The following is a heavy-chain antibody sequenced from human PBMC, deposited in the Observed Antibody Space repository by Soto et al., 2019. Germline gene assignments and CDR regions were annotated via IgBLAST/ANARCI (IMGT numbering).Heavy chain of an antibody. CDR1: GSTFSSYA. CDR3: AKDPGERRGPNSI. D-gene: IGHD1-1*01. CDR2: ISGSGGST. J-gene: IGHJ6*02. Sequence: GGSLRLSCAASGSTFSSYAMSWVRQAPGKGLEWVSAISGSGGSTYYADSVKGRFTISRDNSKNTLYLQMNSLRAEDTAVYYCAKDPGERRGPNSIWGQGTTVTVSS. V-gene: IGHV3-23*01.